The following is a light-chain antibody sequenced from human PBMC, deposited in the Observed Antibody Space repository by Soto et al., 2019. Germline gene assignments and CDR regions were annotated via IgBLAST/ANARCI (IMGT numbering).Light chain of an antibody. J-gene: IGLJ1*01. CDR2: EVS. CDR3: SLYTSDSTYV. Sequence: QSALTQPPSVSGSPGQSFTISFTGTSGAFGSYTRVSWYQRPPGTGPKLMIYEVSNRPSGVPDRFSGSKSGNTASLTISGLQAEDEAEYYCSLYTSDSTYVFGTGTKVA. V-gene: IGLV2-18*01. CDR1: SGAFGSYTR.